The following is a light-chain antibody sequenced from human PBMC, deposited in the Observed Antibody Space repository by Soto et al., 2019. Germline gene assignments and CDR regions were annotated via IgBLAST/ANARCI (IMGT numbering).Light chain of an antibody. CDR1: QSISSW. Sequence: DIQMSQSPSTVSASIRDRVTRTCLASQSISSWLAWYQQKPGKAPKLLIYDASSLGSGVPSRFSGSGSGTDFTLTISSLQSEDFAVYYCLQYKNGVLTFGGGTKVDI. V-gene: IGKV1-5*01. CDR2: DAS. CDR3: LQYKNGVLT. J-gene: IGKJ4*01.